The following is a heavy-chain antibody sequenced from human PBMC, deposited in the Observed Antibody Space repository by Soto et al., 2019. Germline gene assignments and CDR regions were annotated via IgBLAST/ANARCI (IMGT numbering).Heavy chain of an antibody. Sequence: VGSLRLSCASSVFTFSNVWLSCVRQCPGKGLEWLGRIKSRTENETTDYASPARGRFIISRDDSKNMLYLQLNSLKSEDTGVYYWDTVLPHDHRWFDCWGQGPPVTVPS. V-gene: IGHV3-15*01. J-gene: IGHJ4*02. CDR2: IKSRTENETT. CDR3: DTVLPHDHRWFDC. CDR1: VFTFSNVW. D-gene: IGHD3-3*01.